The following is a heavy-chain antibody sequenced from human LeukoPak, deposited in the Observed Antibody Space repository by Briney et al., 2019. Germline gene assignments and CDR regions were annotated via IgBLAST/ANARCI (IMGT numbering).Heavy chain of an antibody. D-gene: IGHD3-22*01. CDR3: ARVPISHTKYFYDSSGSIPGAFDI. CDR2: IYTSGST. V-gene: IGHV4-61*02. Sequence: SETLSLTCTVSGGSISSGSYYWSWIRQPAGKGLEWIGRIYTSGSTNYNPSLKSRVTISVDTSKNQFSLKLSSVTAADTAVYYCARVPISHTKYFYDSSGSIPGAFDIWGQGTMVTVSS. CDR1: GGSISSGSYY. J-gene: IGHJ3*02.